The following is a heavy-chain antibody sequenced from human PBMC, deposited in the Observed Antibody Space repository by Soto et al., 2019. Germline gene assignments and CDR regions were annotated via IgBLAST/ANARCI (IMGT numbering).Heavy chain of an antibody. CDR1: GYTFTSYA. V-gene: IGHV1-3*05. Sequence: QVQLVQSGAEEKKPGASVKVSCKASGYTFTSYAMHWVRQAPGQRLEWMGWINAGNGNPKYSQKFQGRVTITRDTSASTAYMELSSLRSEDTAVYYCARSIVVVTALDSWGQGTLVTVSS. D-gene: IGHD2-21*02. CDR3: ARSIVVVTALDS. CDR2: INAGNGNP. J-gene: IGHJ4*02.